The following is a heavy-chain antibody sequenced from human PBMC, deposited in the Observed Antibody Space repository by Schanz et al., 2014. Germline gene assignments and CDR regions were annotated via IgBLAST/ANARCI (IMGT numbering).Heavy chain of an antibody. CDR3: VKDLQRELLRDDHYYGMDV. D-gene: IGHD1-26*01. J-gene: IGHJ6*02. Sequence: QVQLVESGGAVVQPGGSLRLSCAATGFTFSDFGMHWVRQAPGKGLEWVGVIWYDGSKKYYADSVKGRFTTSRDNSKNTMYLQMNSLRAEDTAVYYCVKDLQRELLRDDHYYGMDVWGQGTTVTVSS. CDR2: IWYDGSKK. V-gene: IGHV3-33*06. CDR1: GFTFSDFG.